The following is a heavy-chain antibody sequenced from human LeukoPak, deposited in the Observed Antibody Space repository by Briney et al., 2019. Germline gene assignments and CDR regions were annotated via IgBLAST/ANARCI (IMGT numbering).Heavy chain of an antibody. V-gene: IGHV1-18*01. Sequence: GASVKVSCKASGYTFTSYGISWVRQAPGQGLEWMGRISAYNGNTNYAQKFQGRVTMTTDTSTNTAYMELRSLRSDDTAVYYCARVDYGANSNVVDYWGQGTLVTVPS. CDR3: ARVDYGANSNVVDY. CDR2: ISAYNGNT. J-gene: IGHJ4*02. D-gene: IGHD4-23*01. CDR1: GYTFTSYG.